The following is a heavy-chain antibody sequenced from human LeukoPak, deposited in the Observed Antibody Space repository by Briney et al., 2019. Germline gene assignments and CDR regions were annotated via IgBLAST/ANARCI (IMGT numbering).Heavy chain of an antibody. CDR1: GFTFSSYE. CDR3: AREFWSPITPAGPGFDF. CDR2: ISSSGNTI. J-gene: IGHJ4*01. V-gene: IGHV3-48*03. Sequence: PGGSLRLSCAASGFTFSSYEMNWVRQAPGKGLEWISYISSSGNTIYYADSVKGRFTISRDNTKNSLFLQMNSLRADDTGVYYCAREFWSPITPAGPGFDFWGHGTLVTVSS. D-gene: IGHD3-3*01.